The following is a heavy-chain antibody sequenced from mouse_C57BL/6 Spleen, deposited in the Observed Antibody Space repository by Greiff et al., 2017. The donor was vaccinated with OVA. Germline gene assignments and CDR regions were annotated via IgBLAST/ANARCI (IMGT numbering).Heavy chain of an antibody. Sequence: VQLQQPGAELVRPGSSVKLSCKASGYTFTSYWMDWVKQRPGQGLEWIGNIYPSDRETPYNQKFKDKATLTVDKSSSTADMQLSSLTSEDSAVYYCAREDYGGTDFDYWGQGTTLTVSS. CDR2: IYPSDRET. CDR1: GYTFTSYW. J-gene: IGHJ2*01. D-gene: IGHD2-4*01. V-gene: IGHV1-61*01. CDR3: AREDYGGTDFDY.